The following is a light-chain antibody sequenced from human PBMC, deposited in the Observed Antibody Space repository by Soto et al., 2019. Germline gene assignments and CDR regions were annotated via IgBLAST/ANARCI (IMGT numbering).Light chain of an antibody. CDR2: RNN. V-gene: IGLV1-47*01. J-gene: IGLJ2*01. Sequence: QSVLTQPPSASGTPGQRVTISWSGSSSNIGSNCVYWYQQLPGTAPKLLIYRNNQRPSGVPDRFSGSKSGTSASLAISGLRSEDEADYYCAAWDDSLSGVVFGGGTKLTVL. CDR1: SSNIGSNC. CDR3: AAWDDSLSGVV.